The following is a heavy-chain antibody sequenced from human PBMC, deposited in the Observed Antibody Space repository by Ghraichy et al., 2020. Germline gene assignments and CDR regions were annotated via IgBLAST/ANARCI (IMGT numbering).Heavy chain of an antibody. CDR3: AVGATALFDY. Sequence: GESLNISCSASGFTFSSYAMHWVRQAPGKGLEYVSAISSNGGSTYYADSVKGRFTISRDNSKNTLYLQMSSLRAEDTAVYYCAVGATALFDYWGQGTLVTVSS. D-gene: IGHD1-26*01. J-gene: IGHJ4*02. CDR2: ISSNGGST. CDR1: GFTFSSYA. V-gene: IGHV3-64D*06.